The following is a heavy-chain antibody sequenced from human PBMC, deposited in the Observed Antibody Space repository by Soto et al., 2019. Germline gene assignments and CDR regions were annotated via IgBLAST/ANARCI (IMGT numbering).Heavy chain of an antibody. Sequence: EVQLVESGGGLVQPGGSLRLSCAASGFTFSDYWMHWLRQAPGKGLVWVSRLSPDGRSTSYEDSVKGRFTISRDNAKNTLFLKMNSRRVEDTAVYYCAGHLLNYGDFVGPFDFWGQGALVIVSA. CDR2: LSPDGRST. D-gene: IGHD4-17*01. V-gene: IGHV3-74*01. CDR3: AGHLLNYGDFVGPFDF. J-gene: IGHJ4*02. CDR1: GFTFSDYW.